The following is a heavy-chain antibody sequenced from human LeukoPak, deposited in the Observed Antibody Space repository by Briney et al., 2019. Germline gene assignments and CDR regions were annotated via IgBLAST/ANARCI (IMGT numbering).Heavy chain of an antibody. V-gene: IGHV4-59*12. Sequence: SETLSLTCTVSGGSISSYYWSWIRQPPGKGLEWIGYIYYSGSTYYNPSLKSRVTISVDRSKNQFSLKLSSVTAADTAVYYCARARGRDGIAAAVNGVGGGYYFDYWGQGTLVTVSS. CDR2: IYYSGST. CDR3: ARARGRDGIAAAVNGVGGGYYFDY. CDR1: GGSISSYY. J-gene: IGHJ4*02. D-gene: IGHD6-13*01.